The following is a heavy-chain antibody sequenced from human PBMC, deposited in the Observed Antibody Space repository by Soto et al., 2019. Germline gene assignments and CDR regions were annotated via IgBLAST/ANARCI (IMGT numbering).Heavy chain of an antibody. V-gene: IGHV1-69*08. J-gene: IGHJ4*02. CDR3: ARDRAVNNAGIGMAY. CDR2: IIPFGNIA. CDR1: GGSFNSYI. Sequence: QVQLVQSGAEVKKPGSSVKVSCKASGGSFNSYIFHWVRQAPGQGLEWMGRIIPFGNIANYEQAFQNRVTISADISTATVYMELRSLTSGDTAMYYCARDRAVNNAGIGMAYWGQGTPFTVSS. D-gene: IGHD2-21*01.